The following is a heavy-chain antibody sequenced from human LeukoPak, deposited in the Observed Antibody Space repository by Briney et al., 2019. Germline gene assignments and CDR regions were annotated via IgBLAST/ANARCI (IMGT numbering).Heavy chain of an antibody. D-gene: IGHD3-10*01. CDR2: INHSGST. Sequence: PSETLSLTCAVYGGSFSGYYWSWIRQPPGKGLEWIGEINHSGSTNYNPSLKSRVTISVDTSKNQFSLKLSSVTAADTAVYYCARGPGVRGVITDYWGQGTLVTVPS. V-gene: IGHV4-34*01. J-gene: IGHJ4*02. CDR3: ARGPGVRGVITDY. CDR1: GGSFSGYY.